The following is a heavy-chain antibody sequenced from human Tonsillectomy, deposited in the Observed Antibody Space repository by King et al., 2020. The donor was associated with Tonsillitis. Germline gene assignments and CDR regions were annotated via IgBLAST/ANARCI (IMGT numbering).Heavy chain of an antibody. V-gene: IGHV4-31*03. CDR3: ARGSSTSYYFAY. CDR2: IYYSGST. J-gene: IGHJ4*02. CDR1: GGSISSGGYY. D-gene: IGHD2-2*01. Sequence: QLQESGPGLVKPSQTLSLTCTVSGGSISSGGYYWSWIRQHPGKGLEWIGYIYYSGSTYYNPSLKSRVTLSVDTSKNQFSLKLSSVTAADTAVYYCARGSSTSYYFAYWGQGTLVTVSS.